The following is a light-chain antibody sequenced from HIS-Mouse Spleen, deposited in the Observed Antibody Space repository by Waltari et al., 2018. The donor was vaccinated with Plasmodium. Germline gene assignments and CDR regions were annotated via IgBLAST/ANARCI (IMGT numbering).Light chain of an antibody. Sequence: ELVMTQSPATLSVSPGERATLPCRASQSVRSHLAWYQQKPGPAPRPLIYGASTRATVIPARFSGSGSGTEFTLTISSMQSEDFAVYYCQQYNNWPRGTFGQGTKVEIK. J-gene: IGKJ1*01. V-gene: IGKV3-15*01. CDR1: QSVRSH. CDR3: QQYNNWPRGT. CDR2: GAS.